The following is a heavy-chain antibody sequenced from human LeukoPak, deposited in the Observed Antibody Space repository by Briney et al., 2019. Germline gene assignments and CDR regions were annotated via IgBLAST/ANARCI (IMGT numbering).Heavy chain of an antibody. D-gene: IGHD4-11*01. CDR3: TTGGDDYDAFDI. J-gene: IGHJ3*02. CDR2: IKSKTDGGTA. Sequence: GGSLRLSCAASGFTFSNAWMSWVRQAPGKGLEWVGRIKSKTDGGTADYAAPVKGRFTISRDDSKNTLYLQMNSLKTEDTAVYYCTTGGDDYDAFDIWGQGTMVNVSS. V-gene: IGHV3-15*01. CDR1: GFTFSNAW.